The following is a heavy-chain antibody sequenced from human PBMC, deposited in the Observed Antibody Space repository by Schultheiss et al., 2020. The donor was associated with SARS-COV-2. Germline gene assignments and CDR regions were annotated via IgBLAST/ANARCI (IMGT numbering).Heavy chain of an antibody. J-gene: IGHJ6*02. Sequence: GGSLRLSCAASGFTFSSYSMNWVRQAPGKGLEWVSAISGSGGSTYYADSVKGRFTISRDNSKNTLYLQMNSLRAEDTAVYYCAKVLGAISSGYYYYYGMDVWGQGTTVTVSS. D-gene: IGHD3-22*01. CDR3: AKVLGAISSGYYYYYGMDV. V-gene: IGHV3-23*01. CDR1: GFTFSSYS. CDR2: ISGSGGST.